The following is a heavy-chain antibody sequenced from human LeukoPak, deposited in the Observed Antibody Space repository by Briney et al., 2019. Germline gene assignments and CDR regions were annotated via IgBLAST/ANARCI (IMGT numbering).Heavy chain of an antibody. CDR3: ARVGYDSSGRFDY. V-gene: IGHV3-11*04. J-gene: IGHJ4*02. D-gene: IGHD3-22*01. CDR2: ISSSGSII. Sequence: GESLRLSCAASGFTFSDYYMTWIRLAPGKGLEWVSYISSSGSIIYYADSVKGRFIISRDNAKNSLYLQMNSLRAEGTAVYFCARVGYDSSGRFDYWGQGTLVTVSS. CDR1: GFTFSDYY.